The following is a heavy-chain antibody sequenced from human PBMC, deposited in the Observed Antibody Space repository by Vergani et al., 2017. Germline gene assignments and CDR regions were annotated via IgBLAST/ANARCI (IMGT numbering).Heavy chain of an antibody. CDR1: GGSISSYY. Sequence: QVQLQESGPGLVKPSETLSLTCTVSGGSISSYYWSWIRQPPGKGLEWIGYNYYSGTTNYNPSLKSRVTISVDTSKNQFSLKLRSVTAADTAVYYCARASYDFCSGYYPDYWGQGTLVTVSS. J-gene: IGHJ4*02. V-gene: IGHV4-59*01. CDR3: ARASYDFCSGYYPDY. CDR2: NYYSGTT. D-gene: IGHD3-3*01.